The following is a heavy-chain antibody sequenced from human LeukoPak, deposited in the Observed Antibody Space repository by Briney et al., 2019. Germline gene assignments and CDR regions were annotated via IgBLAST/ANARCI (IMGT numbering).Heavy chain of an antibody. CDR2: IYTSGST. Sequence: SETLSLTCTVSGGSISSYYWSWIRQPAGKGLEWIGRIYTSGSTNYNPSLKSRVTMSVDTSKNQFSLKLSSVTAADTAVYYCARVVAATSFEYYFDYWGQGTLVTVSS. V-gene: IGHV4-4*07. D-gene: IGHD2-15*01. CDR3: ARVVAATSFEYYFDY. CDR1: GGSISSYY. J-gene: IGHJ4*02.